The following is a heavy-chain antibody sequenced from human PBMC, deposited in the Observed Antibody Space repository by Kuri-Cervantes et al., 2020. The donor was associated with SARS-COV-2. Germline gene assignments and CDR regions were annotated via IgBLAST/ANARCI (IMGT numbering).Heavy chain of an antibody. D-gene: IGHD6-13*01. CDR2: IYYSGST. Sequence: SETLSLTCTVSGGSISSSSYYWGWIRQPPGKGLEWMGSIYYSGSTYYNPSLKSRVTISVDTSKNHFSLKLSSVTAADTAVYYCARAPQYSSRFDYWGQGTLVTVSS. CDR3: ARAPQYSSRFDY. V-gene: IGHV4-39*02. CDR1: GGSISSSSYY. J-gene: IGHJ4*02.